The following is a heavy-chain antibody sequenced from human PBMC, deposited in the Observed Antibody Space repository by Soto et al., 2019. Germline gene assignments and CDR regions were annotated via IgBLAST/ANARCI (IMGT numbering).Heavy chain of an antibody. J-gene: IGHJ3*02. D-gene: IGHD5-12*01. CDR1: GGSISSGGYY. CDR3: ARDLDSGYDKGAFDI. Sequence: QVQLQESGPGLVKPSQTLSLTCTVSGGSISSGGYYWSWIRQHPGKGLEWIGYIYYSGSTYYNPSLKSRVTISVDMSKNQFSLKLSSVTAADTAVYYCARDLDSGYDKGAFDIWGQGTMVTVSS. CDR2: IYYSGST. V-gene: IGHV4-31*03.